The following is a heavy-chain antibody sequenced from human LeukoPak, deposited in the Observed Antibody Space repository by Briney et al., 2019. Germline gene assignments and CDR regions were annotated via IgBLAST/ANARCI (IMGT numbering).Heavy chain of an antibody. Sequence: PSETLSLTCAVYGVSFSGYYWSWIRQSPGKGLEWIGEIHHSGSTNYNPSLKSRVTISVGSSKNQFFLKLNSVIDADTAVYYCARGSYGSGSYSSWGQGTLVTVSS. CDR2: IHHSGST. J-gene: IGHJ5*02. CDR3: ARGSYGSGSYSS. CDR1: GVSFSGYY. V-gene: IGHV4-34*01. D-gene: IGHD3-10*01.